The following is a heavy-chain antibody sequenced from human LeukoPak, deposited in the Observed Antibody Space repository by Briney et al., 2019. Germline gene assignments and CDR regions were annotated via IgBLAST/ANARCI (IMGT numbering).Heavy chain of an antibody. V-gene: IGHV5-51*01. J-gene: IGHJ4*02. CDR1: GYGFTNYW. D-gene: IGHD6-19*01. CDR3: ARHGYSSGSDY. CDR2: IYPGDSDT. Sequence: GESLKISCKASGYGFTNYWIGWVRQMPGKGMEWVGIIYPGDSDTRYSPSFLGQVTISADKSITTAYLQWSSLKASDTAMYYCARHGYSSGSDYWGQGTLVTVSS.